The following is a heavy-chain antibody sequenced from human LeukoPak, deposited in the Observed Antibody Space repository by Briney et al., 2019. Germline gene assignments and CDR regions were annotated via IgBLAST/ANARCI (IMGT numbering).Heavy chain of an antibody. D-gene: IGHD6-13*01. CDR3: AREVVSSSWWGGSEWFDP. V-gene: IGHV4-59*01. CDR1: GGSISSYY. CDR2: IYYSGST. J-gene: IGHJ5*02. Sequence: SETLSLTCTVPGGSISSYYWSWIRQPPGKGLEWIGYIYYSGSTNYNPSLKSRVTISVDTSKNQFSLKLSSATAADTAVYYCAREVVSSSWWGGSEWFDPWGQGTLVTVSS.